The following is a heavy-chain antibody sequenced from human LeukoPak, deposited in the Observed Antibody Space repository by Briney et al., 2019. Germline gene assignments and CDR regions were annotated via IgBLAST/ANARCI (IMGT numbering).Heavy chain of an antibody. V-gene: IGHV4-59*12. Sequence: SETLSLTCTVSGGSISSYYWNWIRQPPGKGLEWVGYIFYSGSTNYNPSLKSRVTISVDRSKNQFSLKLSSVTAADTAVYYCARYSGSYSGVDYWGQGTLVTVSS. CDR1: GGSISSYY. J-gene: IGHJ4*02. CDR3: ARYSGSYSGVDY. CDR2: IFYSGST. D-gene: IGHD1-26*01.